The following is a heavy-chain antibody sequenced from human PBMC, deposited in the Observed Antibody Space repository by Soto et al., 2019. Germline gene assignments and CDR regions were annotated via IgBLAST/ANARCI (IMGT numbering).Heavy chain of an antibody. D-gene: IGHD3-3*01. J-gene: IGHJ4*02. V-gene: IGHV5-51*01. CDR3: ARHGPATIFNGPFDY. CDR2: IYPGDSDT. Sequence: PGESLKISCKGSGYSFTSYWIGWVRQMPGKGLEWMGIIYPGDSDTRYSPSFQGQVTISADKSISTAYLQWSSLKASDTAMYYCARHGPATIFNGPFDYWGQGTLVTVSS. CDR1: GYSFTSYW.